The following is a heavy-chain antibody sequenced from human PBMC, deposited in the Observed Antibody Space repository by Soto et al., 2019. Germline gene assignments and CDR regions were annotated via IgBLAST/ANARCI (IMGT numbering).Heavy chain of an antibody. CDR1: GFTFSSYS. CDR3: ARVSGRLARYSDLDY. CDR2: VGPISEYI. Sequence: EVQLVESGGGLVKPGGSLRLSCAASGFTFSSYSMNWVRQAPGKGLEWVSSVGPISEYIYYADSVRGRFTISRDNAKNSLYLEMHSLRAEDTAVYYCARVSGRLARYSDLDYWGQGTLVTVSS. V-gene: IGHV3-21*01. D-gene: IGHD3-10*01. J-gene: IGHJ4*02.